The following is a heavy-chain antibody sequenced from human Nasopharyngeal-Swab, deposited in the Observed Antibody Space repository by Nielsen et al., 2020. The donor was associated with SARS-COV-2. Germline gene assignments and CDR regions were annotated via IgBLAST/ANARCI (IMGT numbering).Heavy chain of an antibody. CDR3: AGAPQGVIPIVWFDP. J-gene: IGHJ5*02. Sequence: SETLSLTCTVSGGSISSYYWSWIRQPPGKGLGWIGYIYYSGSTNYNPSHNSLVTITVDTSKNQYSLKLSSVTAADAAVYYCAGAPQGVIPIVWFDPWGQGTLVTVSS. CDR2: IYYSGST. D-gene: IGHD3-10*01. CDR1: GGSISSYY. V-gene: IGHV4-59*01.